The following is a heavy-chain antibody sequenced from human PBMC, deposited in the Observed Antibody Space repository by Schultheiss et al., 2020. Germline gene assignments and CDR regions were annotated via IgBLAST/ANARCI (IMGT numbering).Heavy chain of an antibody. CDR2: ISWNSGSI. J-gene: IGHJ4*02. CDR1: GFTFDDYA. Sequence: GGSLRLSCAASGFTFDDYAMHWVRQAPGKGLEWVSGISWNSGSIGYADSVKGRFTISRDNAKNSLYLQMNSLRAEDTALYYCAKGWFGELLYPFDYWGQGTLVNVSS. D-gene: IGHD3-10*01. V-gene: IGHV3-9*01. CDR3: AKGWFGELLYPFDY.